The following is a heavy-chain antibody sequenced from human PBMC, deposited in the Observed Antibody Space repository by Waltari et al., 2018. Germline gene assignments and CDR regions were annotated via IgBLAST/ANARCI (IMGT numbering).Heavy chain of an antibody. D-gene: IGHD5-18*01. CDR2: INIDGGYI. CDR3: ARKGGRGYPYGPFYYDH. V-gene: IGHV3-74*01. J-gene: IGHJ4*02. Sequence: EAQLVESGGGLVQPGGSLRLSCAASGFTFGDYWMHWVRQPPGKGLEWVSRINIDGGYISYTDSVKGRFTISGDNAKNTLFLQLNRLRAEDTAVYYCARKGGRGYPYGPFYYDHWGQGTLVTVSP. CDR1: GFTFGDYW.